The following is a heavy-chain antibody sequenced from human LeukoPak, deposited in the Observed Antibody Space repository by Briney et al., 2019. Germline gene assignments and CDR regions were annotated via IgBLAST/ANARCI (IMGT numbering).Heavy chain of an antibody. CDR1: GFTFSSYS. J-gene: IGHJ4*02. V-gene: IGHV3-21*01. D-gene: IGHD6-13*01. Sequence: GGSLRLSCAASGFTFSSYSMNWVRQAPGKGLEWVSSISSSSSYIYYADSVKGRFTISRDNAKNSLYLQMNSLRAEDTAVYYCARDLSSSWNDRYYFDYWGQGTLVTVSS. CDR2: ISSSSSYI. CDR3: ARDLSSSWNDRYYFDY.